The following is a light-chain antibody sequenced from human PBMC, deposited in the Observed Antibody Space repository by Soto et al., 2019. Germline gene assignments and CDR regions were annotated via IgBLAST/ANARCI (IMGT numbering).Light chain of an antibody. V-gene: IGKV1-39*01. CDR3: QQSYTERYT. CDR2: AAS. J-gene: IGKJ2*01. CDR1: QDITLY. Sequence: DLQMTQSPSSLSASVGDRVTITCQASQDITLYLNWYQQTPGKAPQLLINAASSLENGVPTRFSGSVSGTDFTLTISNLQPDDFATYFCQQSYTERYTFGQGTKLEIK.